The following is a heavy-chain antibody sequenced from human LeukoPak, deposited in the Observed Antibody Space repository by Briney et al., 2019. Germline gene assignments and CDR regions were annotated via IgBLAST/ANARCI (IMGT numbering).Heavy chain of an antibody. CDR3: AKDNRYDYVWGTYRPNDY. D-gene: IGHD3-16*02. Sequence: GGSPRLSCAPSGVTFINFGMYWGRQAPGKGLECVAFIRSDGSNKYYAYPVKGRFTISRDNYKHTLYLQMNSLRAEDTAVYYCAKDNRYDYVWGTYRPNDYWGQGTLVAVSS. V-gene: IGHV3-30*02. J-gene: IGHJ4*02. CDR2: IRSDGSNK. CDR1: GVTFINFG.